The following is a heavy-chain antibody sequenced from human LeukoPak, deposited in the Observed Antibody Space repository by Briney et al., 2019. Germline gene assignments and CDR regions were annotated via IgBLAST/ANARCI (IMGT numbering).Heavy chain of an antibody. CDR3: ARSEYSYGADAFDI. CDR1: GGSISSGSYY. V-gene: IGHV4-61*02. J-gene: IGHJ3*02. Sequence: SQTLSLTCTVSGGSISSGSYYWSWIRQPAGKGLEWIGRIYTSGSTNYNPSLKSRVTISVDTSKNQFSLKLSSVTAADTAVYYCARSEYSYGADAFDIWGQGTMVTVSS. D-gene: IGHD5-18*01. CDR2: IYTSGST.